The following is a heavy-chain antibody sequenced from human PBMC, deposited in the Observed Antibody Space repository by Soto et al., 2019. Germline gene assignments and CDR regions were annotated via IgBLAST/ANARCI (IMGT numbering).Heavy chain of an antibody. D-gene: IGHD6-19*01. V-gene: IGHV3-33*01. CDR2: IWYDGNNK. Sequence: PGGSLRLSCAASGFNFSNYGMHWVRQAPGKGLEGVAVIWYDGNNKKYAESVKGRFTFSRDNSKNTLYLQMNSLRAEFTAVYYCARGYSSGLDAFDIWGQGTMVTVSS. CDR1: GFNFSNYG. CDR3: ARGYSSGLDAFDI. J-gene: IGHJ3*02.